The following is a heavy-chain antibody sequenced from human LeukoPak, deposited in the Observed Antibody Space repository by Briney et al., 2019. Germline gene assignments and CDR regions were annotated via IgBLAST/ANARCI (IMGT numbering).Heavy chain of an antibody. J-gene: IGHJ4*02. Sequence: SETLSLTCAVYGGSFSGYYWSWIRQPPGKGLEWIGEINHSGSTNYNPSLKSRVTISVDTSKNQFSLKLSSVTAADTAVYYYARGLDGRRFDYWGQGTLVTVSS. CDR2: INHSGST. V-gene: IGHV4-34*01. CDR1: GGSFSGYY. CDR3: ARGLDGRRFDY. D-gene: IGHD3/OR15-3a*01.